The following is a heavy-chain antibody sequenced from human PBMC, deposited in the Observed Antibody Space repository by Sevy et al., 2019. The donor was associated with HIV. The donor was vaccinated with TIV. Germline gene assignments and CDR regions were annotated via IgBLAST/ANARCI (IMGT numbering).Heavy chain of an antibody. Sequence: GGSLRLSCADSGFTFSSYAMHWVRQAPGKGLELVAVMSYDGTNEYYADSVKGRFTISRDNSKNTLFLQMNSLRAEDTAVYYCARDLSRRPGYFDYWGQGTLVTVSS. CDR3: ARDLSRRPGYFDY. V-gene: IGHV3-30*04. CDR1: GFTFSSYA. CDR2: MSYDGTNE. J-gene: IGHJ4*02. D-gene: IGHD6-13*01.